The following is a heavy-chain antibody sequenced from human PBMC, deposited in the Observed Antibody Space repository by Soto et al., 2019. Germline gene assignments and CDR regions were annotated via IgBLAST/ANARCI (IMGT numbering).Heavy chain of an antibody. D-gene: IGHD1-1*01. CDR1: GFAISRGYY. CDR3: EREKVGTTLFDN. V-gene: IGHV4-38-2*02. CDR2: IYPSVSS. Sequence: PSETLSLTCSVSGFAISRGYYWSWVRQPPGKGLEWIGSIYPSVSSYHNPSLATRLRLSIDTSKNQFTLNLTSVTAADTALYFCEREKVGTTLFDNWGQGIQVTVSS. J-gene: IGHJ4*02.